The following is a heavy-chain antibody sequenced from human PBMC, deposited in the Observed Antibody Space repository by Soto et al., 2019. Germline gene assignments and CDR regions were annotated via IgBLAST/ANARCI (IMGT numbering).Heavy chain of an antibody. D-gene: IGHD3-3*01. CDR1: GFTFSNHW. CDR3: AKAAEWSLHX. Sequence: PGGSLRLSCAASGFTFSNHWMNWVRKVPGRGMEWVSKINEDGSSTYFADSVRVRFTISRDNAKNALFLKMNSLRVEDTAIYYCAKAAEWSLHXWGLATMVTVSX. CDR2: INEDGSST. J-gene: IGHJ4*02. V-gene: IGHV3-7*01.